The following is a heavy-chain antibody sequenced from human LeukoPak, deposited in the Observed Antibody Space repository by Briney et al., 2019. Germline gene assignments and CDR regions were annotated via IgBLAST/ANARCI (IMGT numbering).Heavy chain of an antibody. CDR3: ARTATYGDVYFDY. D-gene: IGHD4-17*01. J-gene: IGHJ4*02. Sequence: SETLSLTCTVSGGSISSGDYYWSWIRQPPGKGLEWIGYIYYSGSTYYNPSLKSRVTISVDTSKNQFSLKLSSVTAADTAVYYCARTATYGDVYFDYWGQGTLVTVSS. CDR1: GGSISSGDYY. CDR2: IYYSGST. V-gene: IGHV4-30-4*01.